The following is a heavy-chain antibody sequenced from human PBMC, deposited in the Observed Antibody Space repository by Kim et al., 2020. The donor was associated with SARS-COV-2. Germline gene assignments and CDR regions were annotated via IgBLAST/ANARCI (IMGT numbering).Heavy chain of an antibody. CDR3: VKDGPRGIAVVVGAPGDAFDV. D-gene: IGHD2-15*01. V-gene: IGHV3-23*01. J-gene: IGHJ3*01. CDR1: GFTFSNYA. CDR2: ISGSGGST. Sequence: GGSLRLSCAASGFTFSNYAMNWVRQAPGKGLQWVSGISGSGGSTYYADSVKGRFTISRDNSKNTLYLQMSSLRVEDTAVYYCVKDGPRGIAVVVGAPGDAFDVWGQGTAVTVSS.